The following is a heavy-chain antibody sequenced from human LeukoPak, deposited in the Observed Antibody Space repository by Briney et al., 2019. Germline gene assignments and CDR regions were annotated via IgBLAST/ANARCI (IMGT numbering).Heavy chain of an antibody. D-gene: IGHD3-9*01. CDR3: AREKSDILTGYCDY. J-gene: IGHJ4*02. V-gene: IGHV3-21*04. CDR2: ISSSSSYI. Sequence: GGSLRLSCAASGFTFSSYSMNWVRQAPGKGLEWVSSISSSSSYIYYADSVKVRFTISRDNAKNSLYLQMNSLRAEDTAVYYCAREKSDILTGYCDYWGQGTLVTVSS. CDR1: GFTFSSYS.